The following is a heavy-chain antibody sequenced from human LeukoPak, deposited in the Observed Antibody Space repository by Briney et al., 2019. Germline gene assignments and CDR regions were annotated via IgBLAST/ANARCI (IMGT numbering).Heavy chain of an antibody. CDR1: GFIFSNYA. V-gene: IGHV3-23*01. Sequence: QAGGSLRLSCVASGFIFSNYAMSWVRQAPGKGLELVSVISGSDSTTFYADSVKGRFTISRDNSRNTLYLQMNSLRAGDTAVYYCAKHLWRDLLWFGEGYYFGYWGQGTLVTVSS. J-gene: IGHJ4*02. D-gene: IGHD3-10*01. CDR3: AKHLWRDLLWFGEGYYFGY. CDR2: ISGSDSTT.